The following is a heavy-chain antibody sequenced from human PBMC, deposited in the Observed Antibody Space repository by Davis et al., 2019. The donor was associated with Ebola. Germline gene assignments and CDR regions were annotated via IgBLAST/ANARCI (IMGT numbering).Heavy chain of an antibody. CDR1: GYSFTSYW. CDR3: ARLYDDEIYYYYGMDV. D-gene: IGHD3-3*01. V-gene: IGHV5-51*01. CDR2: IYPGDSDT. Sequence: GGSLRLSCKGSGYSFTSYWIGWVRQMPGKGLEWMGIIYPGDSDTRYSPSFQGQVTISADKSISTAYLQWSSLKASDTAMYYCARLYDDEIYYYYGMDVWGQGTTVTVSS. J-gene: IGHJ6*02.